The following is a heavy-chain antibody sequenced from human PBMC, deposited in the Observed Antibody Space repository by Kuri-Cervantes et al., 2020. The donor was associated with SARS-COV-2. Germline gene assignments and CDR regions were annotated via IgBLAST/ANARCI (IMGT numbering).Heavy chain of an antibody. Sequence: SETLSLTCAVSGYSISSGYYWGWIRQPPGKGLEWIGSIYHSGSTYYNPSLMSRVTMSVDTFKNQFSLNLRSLTAADTAIYYCARVGYCFGTRCVTYFDPWGQGTLVTDSS. CDR3: ARVGYCFGTRCVTYFDP. CDR2: IYHSGST. CDR1: GYSISSGYY. J-gene: IGHJ5*02. D-gene: IGHD2-2*03. V-gene: IGHV4-38-2*01.